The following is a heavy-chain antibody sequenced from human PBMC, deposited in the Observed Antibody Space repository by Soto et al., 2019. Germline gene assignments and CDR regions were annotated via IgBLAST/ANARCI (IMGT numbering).Heavy chain of an antibody. CDR1: GGSISGYS. CDR2: IYHSGST. CDR3: ARASTTVTTLDY. Sequence: SETRSLTCSVSGGSISGYSWSWLQQPPGKGLEWIGYIYHSGSTYYNPSLKSRVTISVDRSKNQFSLKLSSVTAADTAVYYCARASTTVTTLDYWGQGTLVTVSS. D-gene: IGHD4-17*01. J-gene: IGHJ4*02. V-gene: IGHV4-59*12.